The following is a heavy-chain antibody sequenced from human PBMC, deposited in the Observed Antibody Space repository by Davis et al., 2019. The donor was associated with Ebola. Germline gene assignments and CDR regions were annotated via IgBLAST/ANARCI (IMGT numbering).Heavy chain of an antibody. D-gene: IGHD3-22*01. J-gene: IGHJ3*02. CDR2: VHGGNGNT. Sequence: ASVKVSCKASGYIFTTYAMHWVRQAPGQRLEWMGWVHGGNGNTKYSQKFQGRVTITRETSASTAYMELSSLRSEDTAVYYCRVVVVKVPSEAFDIWGQGTMVTVSS. CDR1: GYIFTTYA. CDR3: RVVVVKVPSEAFDI. V-gene: IGHV1-3*01.